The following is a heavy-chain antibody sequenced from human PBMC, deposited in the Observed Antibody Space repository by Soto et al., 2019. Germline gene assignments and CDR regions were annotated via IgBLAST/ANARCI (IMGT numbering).Heavy chain of an antibody. D-gene: IGHD6-19*01. J-gene: IGHJ4*02. Sequence: ASVKVSCKASGYTFTAYSMRWVRQAPGQGLEWIGWFNPNSGDTVYAEKFQGRVTLTRDTSISTAYMELSSLRSDDTALYYCAREAPAVLALDYWGQGTLVTVSS. CDR1: GYTFTAYS. CDR3: AREAPAVLALDY. CDR2: FNPNSGDT. V-gene: IGHV1-2*02.